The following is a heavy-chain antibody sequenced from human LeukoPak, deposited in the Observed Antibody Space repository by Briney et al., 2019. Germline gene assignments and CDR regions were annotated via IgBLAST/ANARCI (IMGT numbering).Heavy chain of an antibody. D-gene: IGHD6-19*01. V-gene: IGHV3-48*03. J-gene: IGHJ5*02. CDR2: ISSSGSTI. CDR3: ARASSGWYNWFDP. CDR1: GFTFSTYE. Sequence: GGSLRLSCAASGFTFSTYEMNWVRQAPGKGLEWVSYISSSGSTIFYADSVKGRFTISRDNAKNSLYLQMNSLRAEDTGVYYCARASSGWYNWFDPWGQGTLVTVSS.